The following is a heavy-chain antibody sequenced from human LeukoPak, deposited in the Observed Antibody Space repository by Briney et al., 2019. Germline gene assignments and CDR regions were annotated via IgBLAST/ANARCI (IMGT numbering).Heavy chain of an antibody. Sequence: SETLSLTCAVYGGSFSGYYWSWIRQPPGKGLEWIGEINHSGSTNYNPSLKSRVTISVDTSKNQFSLKLSSVTAADTAVYYCARHRWGSYFDYWGQGTLVTVSS. CDR2: INHSGST. J-gene: IGHJ4*02. CDR1: GGSFSGYY. CDR3: ARHRWGSYFDY. D-gene: IGHD3-16*01. V-gene: IGHV4-34*01.